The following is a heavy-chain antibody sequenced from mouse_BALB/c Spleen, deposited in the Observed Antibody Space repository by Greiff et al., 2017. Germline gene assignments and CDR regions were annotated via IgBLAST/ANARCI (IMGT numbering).Heavy chain of an antibody. J-gene: IGHJ4*01. D-gene: IGHD2-14*01. CDR2: IWAGGST. V-gene: IGHV2-9*02. CDR1: GFSLTSYG. Sequence: QVQLQQSGPGLVAPSQSLSITCTVSGFSLTSYGVHWVRQPPGKGLEWLGVIWAGGSTNYNSALMSRLSIIKDNSKSQVFLKMNSLQTDDTAMYYCAREGYERYYAMDYWGQGTSVTVSS. CDR3: AREGYERYYAMDY.